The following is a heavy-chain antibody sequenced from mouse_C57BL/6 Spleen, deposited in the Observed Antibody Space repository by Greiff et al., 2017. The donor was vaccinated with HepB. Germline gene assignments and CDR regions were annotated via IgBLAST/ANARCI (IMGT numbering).Heavy chain of an antibody. CDR3: TPIYYYGSSYAMDY. Sequence: VQLQQSGAELVRPGASVTLSCKASGYTFTDYEMHWVKQTPVHGLEWIGAIDPETGGTAYNQKFKGKAILTADKSSSTAYMELRSLTSEDSAVYYCTPIYYYGSSYAMDYWGQGTSVTVSS. D-gene: IGHD1-1*01. V-gene: IGHV1-15*01. CDR2: IDPETGGT. J-gene: IGHJ4*01. CDR1: GYTFTDYE.